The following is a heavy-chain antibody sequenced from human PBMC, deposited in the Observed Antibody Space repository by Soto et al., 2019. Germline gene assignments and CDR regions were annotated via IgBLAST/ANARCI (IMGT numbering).Heavy chain of an antibody. J-gene: IGHJ3*01. D-gene: IGHD6-25*01. CDR3: ERDPLISPAAGDAFDL. V-gene: IGHV6-1*01. CDR1: GDSVSNNRVT. CDR2: TYYRSRWYS. Sequence: QVQLQESGPGLVKASQTLSLTCAISGDSVSNNRVTWNWIRQSPSRGLEWLGRTYYRSRWYSDYAQYMEGRITIDRDKSNDRFTLQLNSVTHDDTAMYYCERDPLISPAAGDAFDLWGQGTTVTVSS.